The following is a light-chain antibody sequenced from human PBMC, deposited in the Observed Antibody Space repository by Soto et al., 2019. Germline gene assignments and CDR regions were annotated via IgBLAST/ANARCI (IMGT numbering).Light chain of an antibody. Sequence: HSVLTQPASVSGSPGQSITISCTGTSSDVGGYNYVSWYQQHPGKAPKLMIYEVSNRPSGVSNRFSGSKSGNTASLTISGLQAEDEADYYCSSYTSISTPYVFGTGTKVTVL. CDR1: SSDVGGYNY. CDR2: EVS. CDR3: SSYTSISTPYV. J-gene: IGLJ1*01. V-gene: IGLV2-14*01.